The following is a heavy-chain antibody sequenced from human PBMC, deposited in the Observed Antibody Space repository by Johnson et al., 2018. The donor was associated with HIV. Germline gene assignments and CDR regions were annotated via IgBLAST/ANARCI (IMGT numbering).Heavy chain of an antibody. V-gene: IGHV3-30*02. D-gene: IGHD6-13*01. CDR1: GFTFSSYG. CDR3: ARLPYSGDEDAFDI. Sequence: QVQLVESGGGVVQPGGSLRLSCAASGFTFSSYGMHWVRQAPGKGLEWVAFIRYYGRNKYYADSVKGRFTISRDNSKNTLYLQMNSLRAEDTAAYYYARLPYSGDEDAFDIWGQGTMVTVSS. CDR2: IRYYGRNK. J-gene: IGHJ3*02.